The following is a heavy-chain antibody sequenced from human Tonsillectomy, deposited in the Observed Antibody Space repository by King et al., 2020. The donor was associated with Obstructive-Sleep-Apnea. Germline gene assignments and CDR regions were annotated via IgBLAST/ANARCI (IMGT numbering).Heavy chain of an antibody. J-gene: IGHJ6*02. V-gene: IGHV1-18*04. D-gene: IGHD3-22*01. Sequence: QLVQSGAEVKKPGASVKVSCKASGYTFTSYGISWVRQAPGQGLEWMGWISAYNGNTNYAQKLQGRVTMTTDTSTSTAYMELRSLRSDDTAVYYCASALRRYYDRSGYPPSYYYGMDVWGQGTTVTVSS. CDR3: ASALRRYYDRSGYPPSYYYGMDV. CDR2: ISAYNGNT. CDR1: GYTFTSYG.